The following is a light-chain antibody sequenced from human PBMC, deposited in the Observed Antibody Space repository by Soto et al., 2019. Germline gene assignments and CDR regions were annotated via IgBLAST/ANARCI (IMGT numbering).Light chain of an antibody. CDR1: NIGSKS. CDR3: QVWDSDSDHMV. Sequence: SYELTQPPSVSVAPGQTARITCGGNNIGSKSVHWYQQKPGQAPVLVIYYDSDRPSGIPERFSGSNSGNTATLTISRVEAGDEADYYCQVWDSDSDHMVFGGGTQLTVL. V-gene: IGLV3-21*04. J-gene: IGLJ2*01. CDR2: YDS.